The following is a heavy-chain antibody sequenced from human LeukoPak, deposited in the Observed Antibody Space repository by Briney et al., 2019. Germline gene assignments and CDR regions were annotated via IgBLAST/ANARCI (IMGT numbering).Heavy chain of an antibody. CDR1: GYTFTSYY. CDR3: ARVKGMITFGGVIEEFDY. CDR2: INPSSGST. J-gene: IGHJ4*02. D-gene: IGHD3-16*02. V-gene: IGHV1-46*03. Sequence: ASVKVSCKASGYTFTSYYMHWVRQAPGQGLEWMGIINPSSGSTSYAQKFQGRVTMTRDTSTSTVYMELSSLRSEDTAMYYCARVKGMITFGGVIEEFDYWGQGTLVTVSS.